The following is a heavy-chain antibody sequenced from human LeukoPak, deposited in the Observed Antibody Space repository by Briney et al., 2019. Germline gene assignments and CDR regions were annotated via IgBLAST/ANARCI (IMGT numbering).Heavy chain of an antibody. J-gene: IGHJ4*02. CDR3: ARTLKYNRAYDWGGDC. CDR2: ISGSSSYT. CDR1: GFTFSDYY. V-gene: IGHV3-11*06. D-gene: IGHD5-12*01. Sequence: GGSLRLSCAASGFTFSDYYMSWIRQTPGKGLEWVSYISGSSSYTSHTESVMGRFTISRDNAKNTLYLQMNSLRAQDSAVYCCARTLKYNRAYDWGGDCWGQGTLVSVSS.